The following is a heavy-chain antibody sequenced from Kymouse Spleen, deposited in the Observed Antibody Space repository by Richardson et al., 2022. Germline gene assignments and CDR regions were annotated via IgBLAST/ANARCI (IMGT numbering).Heavy chain of an antibody. CDR1: GGSISSSSYY. V-gene: IGHV4-39*01. CDR2: IYYSGST. D-gene: IGHD3-10*01. J-gene: IGHJ6*02. CDR3: ARITMVRGVYYYYGMDV. Sequence: QLQLQESGPGLVKPSETLSLTCTVSGGSISSSSYYWGWIRQPPGKGLEWIGSIYYSGSTYYNPSLKSRVTISVDTSKNQFSLKLSSVTAADTAVYYCARITMVRGVYYYYGMDVWGQGTTVTVSS.